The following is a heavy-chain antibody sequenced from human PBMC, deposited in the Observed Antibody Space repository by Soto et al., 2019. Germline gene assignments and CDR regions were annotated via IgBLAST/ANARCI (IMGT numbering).Heavy chain of an antibody. CDR1: GASITDNNW. CDR3: ARHVGVPGTRGFDY. J-gene: IGHJ4*02. CDR2: VVHWGTS. D-gene: IGHD6-19*01. V-gene: IGHV4-4*02. Sequence: QVQLQESGPGLVKPSETLSLTCAVSGASITDNNWGSWVRQPPGKGLEWIGEVVHWGTSNYNPSLGSRVTVSMDRSKNQVSLTLISVTAADSAVYYCARHVGVPGTRGFDYWGQGILVTVSS.